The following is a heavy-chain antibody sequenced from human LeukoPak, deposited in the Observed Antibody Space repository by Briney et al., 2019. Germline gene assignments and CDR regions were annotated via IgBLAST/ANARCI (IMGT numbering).Heavy chain of an antibody. Sequence: GESLKISWQGSGSRFTSYWIGWVRQLPGKGLEGMGIIYPGDSDTRYSPSFQGQVTISADKSSSTAYLQWSSLKASDTAMYYCARHVNQEQLGGDYWGQGTLVTVSS. CDR1: GSRFTSYW. J-gene: IGHJ4*02. D-gene: IGHD6-6*01. V-gene: IGHV5-51*01. CDR3: ARHVNQEQLGGDY. CDR2: IYPGDSDT.